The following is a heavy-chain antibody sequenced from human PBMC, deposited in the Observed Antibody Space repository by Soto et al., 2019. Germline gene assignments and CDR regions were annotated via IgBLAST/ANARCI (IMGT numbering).Heavy chain of an antibody. V-gene: IGHV3-33*01. CDR3: ARARQQLGYYYYYGMDV. CDR1: GFTFSSYG. D-gene: IGHD6-13*01. Sequence: QVQLVESGGGVVQPGRSLRLSCAASGFTFSSYGMHWVRQAPGKGLEWVAVIWYDGSNKYYADSVKGRFTISRDNSKNTLLLQTNSLGAEDPAVYYCARARQQLGYYYYYGMDVWGQGTTVTVSS. CDR2: IWYDGSNK. J-gene: IGHJ6*02.